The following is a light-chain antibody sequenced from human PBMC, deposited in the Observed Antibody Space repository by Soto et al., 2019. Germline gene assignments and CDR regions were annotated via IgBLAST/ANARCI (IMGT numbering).Light chain of an antibody. V-gene: IGKV1-5*01. CDR2: DAS. J-gene: IGKJ2*01. Sequence: DIQMTQSPSTLSASVGDRVTITCRASQNINRWLAWYQQKPGKAPKVLIYDASSLESGVPSRFSGSGTGTDFTLTISSLQPDDVATYYCQQYNSPDTFGQGTKLEIK. CDR3: QQYNSPDT. CDR1: QNINRW.